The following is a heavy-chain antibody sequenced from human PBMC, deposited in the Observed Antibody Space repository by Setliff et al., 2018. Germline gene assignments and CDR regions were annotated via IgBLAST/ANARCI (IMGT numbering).Heavy chain of an antibody. CDR2: IYSSGST. D-gene: IGHD6-6*01. V-gene: IGHV4-61*09. CDR3: ARDLYSSSSGGFYYYYYYMDV. J-gene: IGHJ6*03. Sequence: SKTLSLTCTVSGGSISSGSYYWSWIRQPAGKGLEWIGHIYSSGSTNYNPSLKSRVTISVDRSKNQFSLKLSSVIAADTAVYYCARDLYSSSSGGFYYYYYYMDVWGKGTTVTVSS. CDR1: GGSISSGSYY.